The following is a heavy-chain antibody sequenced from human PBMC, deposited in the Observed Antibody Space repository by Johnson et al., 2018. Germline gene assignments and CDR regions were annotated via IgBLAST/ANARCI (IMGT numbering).Heavy chain of an antibody. D-gene: IGHD2-15*01. J-gene: IGHJ6*02. CDR1: GFTFGDYA. V-gene: IGHV3-49*05. CDR3: AKGSTEYCSAGNGDSYYDYGMDF. CDR2: IRSKAYGGTT. Sequence: VQLVQSGGGLIRPGRSLRLSCTVSGFTFGDYAMRLIRQAPGKGLEWVGFIRSKAYGGTTEYAASVNGRFTISRDDSKSIAYLQMNSLKTEDTAVYYCAKGSTEYCSAGNGDSYYDYGMDFWGHGTTVTVSS.